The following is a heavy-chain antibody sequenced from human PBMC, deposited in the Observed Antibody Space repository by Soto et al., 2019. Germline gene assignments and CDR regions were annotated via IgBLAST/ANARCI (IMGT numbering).Heavy chain of an antibody. CDR2: INSDGSST. D-gene: IGHD1-26*01. CDR1: GFTFSSYW. J-gene: IGHJ5*02. V-gene: IGHV3-74*01. Sequence: SLRLSCAASGFTFSSYWMHWVRQAPGKGLVWVSRINSDGSSTSYADSVKGRFTISRDNAKNTLYLQMNSLRAEDTAVYYCAGLTMGAVKNWFDPWGQGTLVTVSS. CDR3: AGLTMGAVKNWFDP.